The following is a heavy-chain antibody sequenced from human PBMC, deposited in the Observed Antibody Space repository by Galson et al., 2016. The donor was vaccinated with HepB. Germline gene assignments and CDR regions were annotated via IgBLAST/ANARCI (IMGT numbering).Heavy chain of an antibody. CDR1: GFIFETAW. CDR3: ARGTSGSYSLIS. CDR2: FYSGGST. J-gene: IGHJ5*02. Sequence: SLRLSCAASGFIFETAWMNWVRQAPGKGLEWVSVFYSGGSTYYTDSVKGRFTISRDNSKNTMYLQKNSLRVEDTAVYYCARGTSGSYSLISWGPGTLVTVSS. V-gene: IGHV3-53*01. D-gene: IGHD6-25*01.